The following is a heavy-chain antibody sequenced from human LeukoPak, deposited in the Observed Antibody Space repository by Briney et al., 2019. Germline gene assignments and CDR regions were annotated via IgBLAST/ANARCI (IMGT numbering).Heavy chain of an antibody. Sequence: GASVKVSCKASGYTFTSYGISWVRQAPGQGLEWMGWISAYNGNTNYAQKLQGRVTMTTDTSTSTAYMELRSLRSDDTAVYYCARDIYDSSGYYYSDDAFDIWGKGTMVTVSS. J-gene: IGHJ3*02. CDR3: ARDIYDSSGYYYSDDAFDI. CDR1: GYTFTSYG. D-gene: IGHD3-22*01. V-gene: IGHV1-18*01. CDR2: ISAYNGNT.